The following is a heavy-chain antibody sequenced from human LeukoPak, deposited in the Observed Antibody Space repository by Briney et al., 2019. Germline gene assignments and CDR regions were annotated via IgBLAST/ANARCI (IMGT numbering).Heavy chain of an antibody. Sequence: SQTLSLTCTVSGGSISSGNYYWSWIRQPAGKGLEWIGRIYTSGSTNYNPSLKSRVTISVDTSKNQFSLKLSSVTAADTAVYYCARRSTARKLLNAFDIWGQGTMVTVSS. CDR1: GGSISSGNYY. D-gene: IGHD3-9*01. V-gene: IGHV4-61*02. CDR3: ARRSTARKLLNAFDI. CDR2: IYTSGST. J-gene: IGHJ3*02.